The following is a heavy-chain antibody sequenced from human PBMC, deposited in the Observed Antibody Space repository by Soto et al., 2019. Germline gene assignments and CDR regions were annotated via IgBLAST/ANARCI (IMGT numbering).Heavy chain of an antibody. CDR3: THSGVTYYYGPGNDYAMNH. J-gene: IGHJ4*02. Sequence: QITLKESGPTLVKPTQPLTLTCTFSGFSLSTSGVGVGWIRQPPGKALECLALIYGNDDKRYSPSLKNRLTITKDTSKNQVVITRTNMDPVDTATYYCTHSGVTYYYGPGNDYAMNHWGQGTLVTVSS. V-gene: IGHV2-5*01. CDR2: IYGNDDK. CDR1: GFSLSTSGVG. D-gene: IGHD3-10*01.